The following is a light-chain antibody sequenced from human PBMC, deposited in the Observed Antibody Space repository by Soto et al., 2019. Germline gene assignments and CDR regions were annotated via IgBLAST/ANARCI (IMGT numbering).Light chain of an antibody. J-gene: IGLJ3*02. CDR2: DVS. CDR3: CSYAGSYTWV. Sequence: QSALTQPRSVSGSPGQSVTISCTGTRSDVGGYAYISWYQQHPGKVPKLIIYDVSKRPSGVPDRFSGSKSGNTASLTISGLQAEYEAVYYCCSYAGSYTWVFGGGTKLTVL. CDR1: RSDVGGYAY. V-gene: IGLV2-11*01.